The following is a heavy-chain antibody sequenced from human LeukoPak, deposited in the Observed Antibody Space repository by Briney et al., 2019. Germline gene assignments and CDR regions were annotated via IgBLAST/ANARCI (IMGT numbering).Heavy chain of an antibody. CDR3: ANGYYYDSSGYYSPPDFDY. Sequence: GGSLRLSCAASGFTFSSYGMHWVRHAPGEGLEWVAFISYDGSNKYYADSVKGRFTISRDNSKNTLYLQMNSLRAEDTAVYYCANGYYYDSSGYYSPPDFDYWGQGTQVTVSS. V-gene: IGHV3-30*18. CDR2: ISYDGSNK. CDR1: GFTFSSYG. J-gene: IGHJ4*02. D-gene: IGHD3-22*01.